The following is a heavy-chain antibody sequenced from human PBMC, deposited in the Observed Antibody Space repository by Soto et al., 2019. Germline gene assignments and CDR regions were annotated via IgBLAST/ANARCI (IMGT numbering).Heavy chain of an antibody. CDR2: IYYSGST. V-gene: IGHV4-59*01. CDR3: ARVDAINWFDP. CDR1: GVSISSYY. Sequence: SETLSLTCTVSGVSISSYYWSWIRQPPGKGLEWIGYIYYSGSTNYNPSLKSRVTISVDTSKNQFSLKLSSVTAADTAVYYCARVDAINWFDPWGQGTLVTVSS. D-gene: IGHD2-2*02. J-gene: IGHJ5*02.